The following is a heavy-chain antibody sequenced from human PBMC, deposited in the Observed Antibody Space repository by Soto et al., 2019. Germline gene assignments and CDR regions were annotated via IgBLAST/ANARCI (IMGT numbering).Heavy chain of an antibody. V-gene: IGHV3-30*18. CDR1: GFSFSTYG. Sequence: QVQLVESGGGVVQPGRSLRLSCVASGFSFSTYGMHWVRQAPGKGLEWVAVIANDGGNKYYADSVKGRFTISRDNSKNTLYLPMNSLRAEDTAMFYCAKAIVNEIDHWGQGTLVTVSS. D-gene: IGHD1-1*01. J-gene: IGHJ4*02. CDR3: AKAIVNEIDH. CDR2: IANDGGNK.